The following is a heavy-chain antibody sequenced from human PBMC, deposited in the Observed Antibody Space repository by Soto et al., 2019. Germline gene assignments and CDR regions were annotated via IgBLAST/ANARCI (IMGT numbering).Heavy chain of an antibody. J-gene: IGHJ4*02. V-gene: IGHV4-61*05. CDR2: IYYSGST. CDR3: ARGMTTVTTFDY. D-gene: IGHD4-17*01. CDR1: GGPISSSSYY. Sequence: SETLSLTRTVSGGPISSSSYYWGWIRQPPGKGLEWIGYIYYSGSTNYNPSLKSRVTISVDRSKNQFSLKLSSVTAADTAVYYCARGMTTVTTFDYWGQGTLVTVSS.